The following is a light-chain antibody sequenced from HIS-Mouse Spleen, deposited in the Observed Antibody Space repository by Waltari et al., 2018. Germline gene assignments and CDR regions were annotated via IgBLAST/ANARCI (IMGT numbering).Light chain of an antibody. J-gene: IGKJ4*01. CDR2: WAS. V-gene: IGKV4-1*01. CDR3: QQYYSTPLT. CDR1: QSVLYSSNNKIY. Sequence: DIVMTQSPDSLAVSLGERATINCKSSQSVLYSSNNKIYLAWYQQKPGQPPKLLIYWASTRESGVPDRFSGSGSVTDFTLTISSLQAEDVAVYYCQQYYSTPLTFGGGTKVEIK.